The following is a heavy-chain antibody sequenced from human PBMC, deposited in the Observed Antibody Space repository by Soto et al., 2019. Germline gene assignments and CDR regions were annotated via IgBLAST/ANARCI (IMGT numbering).Heavy chain of an antibody. CDR1: YT. J-gene: IGHJ4*02. CDR3: AKDGKNYYWDY. CDR2: ISWDGGST. Sequence: YTMHWVRQAPGKGLEWVSLISWDGGSTYYADSVKGRFTISRDNSKNSLYLQMNSLRTEDTALYYCAKDGKNYYWDYWGQGNLVTVSS. D-gene: IGHD1-7*01. V-gene: IGHV3-43*01.